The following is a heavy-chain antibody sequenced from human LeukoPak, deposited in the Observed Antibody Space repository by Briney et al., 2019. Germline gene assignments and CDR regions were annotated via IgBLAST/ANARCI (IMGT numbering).Heavy chain of an antibody. D-gene: IGHD3-22*01. Sequence: ASVKVSCKASGYTFTSYDINWVRQSTGQGLEWMGWMNPNSGNTGYAQKFQGRVTMTRNTSISTAHMELSSLRSDDTAVYYCARDYYDSSGYSEYWGQGTLVTVSS. V-gene: IGHV1-8*01. CDR3: ARDYYDSSGYSEY. CDR1: GYTFTSYD. CDR2: MNPNSGNT. J-gene: IGHJ4*02.